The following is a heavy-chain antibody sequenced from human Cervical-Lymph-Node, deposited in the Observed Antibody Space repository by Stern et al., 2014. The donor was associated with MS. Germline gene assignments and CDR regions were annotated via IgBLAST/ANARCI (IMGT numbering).Heavy chain of an antibody. V-gene: IGHV3-30*18. CDR2: ISYDGSNK. D-gene: IGHD5-18*01. Sequence: DQLVESGGGVVQPGKSLRLSCAASGITFSSYGLQWVRQAPGKGLEWVAMISYDGSNKYYADSVKGRFTISRDNSKDTLYLQMNSLRAEDTAVYYCVKETAMVSYYYGVDLWGQGTTVTVSS. J-gene: IGHJ6*02. CDR3: VKETAMVSYYYGVDL. CDR1: GITFSSYG.